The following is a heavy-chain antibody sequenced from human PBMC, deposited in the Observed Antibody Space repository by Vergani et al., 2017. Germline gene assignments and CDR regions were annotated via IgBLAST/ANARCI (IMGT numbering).Heavy chain of an antibody. CDR2: MNPISGNT. CDR3: VRARRTCTYDHCPRYYYDL. V-gene: IGHV1-8*03. J-gene: IGHJ4*02. Sequence: QVQLVQSGAEVKKPGASVKVSCKASGYTFTSDDINWVRQATGQGLEWMGWMNPISGNTGYAQNLQGRLTITRETSVNTAYMELSSLTSEDMAVYYCVRARRTCTYDHCPRYYYDLWGQGTLVTVSS. D-gene: IGHD2-8*01. CDR1: GYTFTSDD.